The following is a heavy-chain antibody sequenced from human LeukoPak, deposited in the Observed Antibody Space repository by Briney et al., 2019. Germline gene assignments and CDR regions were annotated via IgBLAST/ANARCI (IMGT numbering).Heavy chain of an antibody. CDR3: ARDDRYY. V-gene: IGHV3-30*19. Sequence: GGSLRLSCAASGFTFSSYGMHWVRQAPGKGLEWVAVISYDGSNKYYADSVKGRFTISRDNSKNTLYLQMNSLRAEDTAVYYCARDDRYYWGQGTLVTVSS. J-gene: IGHJ4*02. CDR2: ISYDGSNK. CDR1: GFTFSSYG. D-gene: IGHD3-22*01.